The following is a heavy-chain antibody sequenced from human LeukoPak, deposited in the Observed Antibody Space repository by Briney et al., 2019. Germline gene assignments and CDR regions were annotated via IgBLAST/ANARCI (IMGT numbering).Heavy chain of an antibody. CDR2: IYHSGST. V-gene: IGHV4-4*02. D-gene: IGHD2-15*01. CDR3: VRDCSGGSCYPYNWFDP. CDR1: GGSISSSNW. J-gene: IGHJ5*02. Sequence: SETLSLTCAVSGGSISSSNWWSWVRQPPGKGLEWIGEIYHSGSTNYNPSLKSRVTISVDKSKNQFSLKLSSVTAADTAVYYCVRDCSGGSCYPYNWFDPWGQGTLVTVSS.